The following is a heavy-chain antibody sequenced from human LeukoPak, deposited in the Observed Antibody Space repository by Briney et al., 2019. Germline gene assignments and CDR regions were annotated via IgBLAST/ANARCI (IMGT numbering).Heavy chain of an antibody. V-gene: IGHV3-7*01. J-gene: IGHJ4*02. CDR2: IKQDGSER. D-gene: IGHD2-15*01. CDR3: ARGGRTGGY. CDR1: GFTFSSSW. Sequence: PGGSLRLSCAASGFTFSSSWMSWVRQAPGKGLEWVANIKQDGSERYYVDSVKGRFTISRDNAKNSLYLQMNSLRGEDTAVYYCARGGRTGGYWGQGTLVTVSS.